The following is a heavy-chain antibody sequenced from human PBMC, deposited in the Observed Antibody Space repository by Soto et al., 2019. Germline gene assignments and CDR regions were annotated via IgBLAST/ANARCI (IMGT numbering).Heavy chain of an antibody. D-gene: IGHD2-8*01. CDR2: IYYSGST. CDR1: GGSISSYY. J-gene: IGHJ6*02. Sequence: SETLSLTCTVSGGSISSYYWDWIRQPPGKGLEWIGYIYYSGSTNYNPSLKSRVTISVDMSKNQFSLRLSSVTAADTAVYYCARVPTHCNISKCYPYYYGMDVWGQGTTVTVSS. CDR3: ARVPTHCNISKCYPYYYGMDV. V-gene: IGHV4-59*01.